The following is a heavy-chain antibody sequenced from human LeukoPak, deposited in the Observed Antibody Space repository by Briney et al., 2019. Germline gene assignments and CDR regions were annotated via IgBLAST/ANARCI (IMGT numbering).Heavy chain of an antibody. CDR2: ISSDSDTI. V-gene: IGHV3-23*01. Sequence: GGSLRLSCAASGFTFSYYATSWVRQAPGKGLEWVSAISSDSDTIYYTDSVKGRFTVSRDNSKSTLYLQMNSLRAEDTAIYYCAKRSSYSSGYYGDYWGQGTLVTVSS. CDR1: GFTFSYYA. J-gene: IGHJ4*02. D-gene: IGHD6-19*01. CDR3: AKRSSYSSGYYGDY.